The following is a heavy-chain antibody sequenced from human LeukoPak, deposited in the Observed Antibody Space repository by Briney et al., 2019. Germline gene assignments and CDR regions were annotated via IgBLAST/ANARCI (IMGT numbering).Heavy chain of an antibody. J-gene: IGHJ6*03. V-gene: IGHV4-59*01. CDR1: GGSISSYY. D-gene: IGHD3-3*01. CDR3: ARGYDFWSGYYTPHYYYYSMDV. Sequence: SETLSLTCTVSGGSISSYYWSWIRQPPGKGLEWIGYIYYSGSTNYNPSLKSRVTISVDTSKNQFSLKLRSVTAADTAVYFFARGYDFWSGYYTPHYYYYSMDVWGKGTTVTVSS. CDR2: IYYSGST.